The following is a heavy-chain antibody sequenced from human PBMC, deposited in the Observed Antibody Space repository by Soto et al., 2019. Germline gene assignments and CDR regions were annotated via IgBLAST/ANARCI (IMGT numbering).Heavy chain of an antibody. CDR3: VGLYGSRPDY. J-gene: IGHJ4*02. V-gene: IGHV1-69*06. CDR1: GGTFSSYA. CDR2: IIPIFGTA. Sequence: ASVKVSCKASGGTFSSYAISWVRQAPGQGLEWMGGIIPIFGTANYAQKFQGRVTITADKSTSTAYMELSSLRSEDTAVYYCVGLYGSRPDYWGQGTLVTVSS. D-gene: IGHD2-8*01.